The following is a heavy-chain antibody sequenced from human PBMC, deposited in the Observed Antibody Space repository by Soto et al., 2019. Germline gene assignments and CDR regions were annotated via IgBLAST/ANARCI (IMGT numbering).Heavy chain of an antibody. D-gene: IGHD6-13*01. CDR3: ARAAGYSSSPEVDGMDV. Sequence: QVQLVQSGAEVKKPGSSVKVSCKASGGTFSSYAISWVRQAPGQGLEWMGGIIPIFGTANYAQKFQGRVTITADESPSTAYMELSSVRSEDTAVYYCARAAGYSSSPEVDGMDVWGQGTTVTVSS. V-gene: IGHV1-69*01. J-gene: IGHJ6*02. CDR2: IIPIFGTA. CDR1: GGTFSSYA.